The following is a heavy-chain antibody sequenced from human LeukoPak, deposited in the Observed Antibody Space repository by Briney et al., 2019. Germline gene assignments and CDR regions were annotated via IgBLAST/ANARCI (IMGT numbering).Heavy chain of an antibody. J-gene: IGHJ4*02. Sequence: PGGSLRLSCAASGFTFSNHGMHWVRQAPGKGPEWEAVIWYDGSNKYYGDSVKGRFTISRDNSKNTVYLQMNSLRAEDTAVYYCATTPPGDGYNYGSWWGQGTLVTVSS. CDR2: IWYDGSNK. V-gene: IGHV3-33*01. CDR3: ATTPPGDGYNYGSW. CDR1: GFTFSNHG. D-gene: IGHD5-24*01.